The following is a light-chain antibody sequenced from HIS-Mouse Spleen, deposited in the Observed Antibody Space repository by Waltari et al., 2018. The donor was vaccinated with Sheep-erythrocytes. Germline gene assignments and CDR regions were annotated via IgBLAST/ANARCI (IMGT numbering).Light chain of an antibody. CDR1: SRDVGCYNY. CDR2: DVS. CDR3: CSYAGSYNHV. Sequence: QSALTQPRSVSGPPGPSVTISCTGTSRDVGCYNYLSWYQPHPGKAPKLMIYDVSKRPSGVPDRFSGSKSGNTASLTISGLQAEDEADYYCCSYAGSYNHVFATGTKVTVL. V-gene: IGLV2-11*01. J-gene: IGLJ1*01.